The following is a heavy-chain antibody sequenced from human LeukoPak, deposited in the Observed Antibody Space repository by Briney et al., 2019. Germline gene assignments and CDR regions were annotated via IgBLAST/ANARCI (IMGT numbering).Heavy chain of an antibody. D-gene: IGHD1-26*01. CDR2: ISSDNTYT. V-gene: IGHV3-11*03. CDR3: ARPSSGSSDPHFDY. CDR1: GFTFSAYY. J-gene: IGHJ4*02. Sequence: GWSLTLSCAASGFTFSAYYMTWIRQAPGQGLESVSYISSDNTYTNYADSVKGRFTVSRDNAKNSLYLQMNSLRDEDTAVYYCARPSSGSSDPHFDYWGQGTLVAVSS.